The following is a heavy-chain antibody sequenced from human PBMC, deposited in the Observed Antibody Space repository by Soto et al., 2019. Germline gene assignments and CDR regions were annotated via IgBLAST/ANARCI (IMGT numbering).Heavy chain of an antibody. CDR1: GYTFTSYD. D-gene: IGHD1-26*01. J-gene: IGHJ4*02. V-gene: IGHV1-8*01. CDR2: MNPNSGNT. CDR3: ARDGVGATTFFGFLDY. Sequence: ASVKVSCKASGYTFTSYDINWVRQATGQGLEWMGWMNPNSGNTGYAQKFQGRVTMTRNTSISAAYMELSSLRSEDTAVYYCARDGVGATTFFGFLDYWGQGTLVTVSS.